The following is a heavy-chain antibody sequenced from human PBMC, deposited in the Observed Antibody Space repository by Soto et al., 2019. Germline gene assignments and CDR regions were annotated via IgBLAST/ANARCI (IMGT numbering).Heavy chain of an antibody. D-gene: IGHD6-13*01. J-gene: IGHJ4*02. CDR1: GFTFSSYA. Sequence: EVQLLESGGGLVQPGGSLRLSCAASGFTFSSYAMSWVRQAPGKGLACVSAISGSGGSTYYADSVKGRFTISRDHSKNTLYLEMNSLRAENTAVYYCAKDRRGPYSSICDFWGQGTLVTVSS. V-gene: IGHV3-23*01. CDR3: AKDRRGPYSSICDF. CDR2: ISGSGGST.